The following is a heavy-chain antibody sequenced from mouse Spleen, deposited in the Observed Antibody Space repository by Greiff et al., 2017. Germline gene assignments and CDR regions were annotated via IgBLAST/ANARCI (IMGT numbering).Heavy chain of an antibody. J-gene: IGHJ4*01. D-gene: IGHD2-4*01. CDR2: INPNNGGT. Sequence: VQLQESGPELVKPGASVKIPCKASGYTFTDYNMDWVKQSHGKSLEWIGDINPNNGGTIYNQKFKGKATLTVDKSSSTAYMELRSLTSEDTAVYYCARSLYYDYDSMDYYAMDYWGQGTSVTVSS. V-gene: IGHV1-18*01. CDR1: GYTFTDYN. CDR3: ARSLYYDYDSMDYYAMDY.